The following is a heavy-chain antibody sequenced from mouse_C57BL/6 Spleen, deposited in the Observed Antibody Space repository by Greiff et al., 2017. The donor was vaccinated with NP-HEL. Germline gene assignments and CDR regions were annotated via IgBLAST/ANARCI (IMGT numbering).Heavy chain of an antibody. V-gene: IGHV5-6*02. CDR3: ARHGRNDWYFDI. CDR2: ISSGGSYT. J-gene: IGHJ1*03. Sequence: DVMLVESGGDLVKPGGSLKLSCAASGFTFSSYGMSWVRQTPDKRLEWVATISSGGSYTYSPDSVKGRFTISRDNAKNTLYLQMSSLKSEDTAMYYCARHGRNDWYFDIWGTGTTVTVSS. CDR1: GFTFSSYG.